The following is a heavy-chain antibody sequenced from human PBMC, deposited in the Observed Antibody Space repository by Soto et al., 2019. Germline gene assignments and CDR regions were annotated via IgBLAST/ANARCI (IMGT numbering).Heavy chain of an antibody. J-gene: IGHJ4*02. CDR1: GYTFTSYG. CDR2: ISAHNGNT. Sequence: QVHLVQSGAEVKKPGASVKVSCKASGYTFTSYGITWVRQAPGQGLEWMGWISAHNGNTDYAQKLQGRVIVTRDTSTSTAYMELTSLRSDAPAVYYCARGRYGDYWGQGALVTLSS. V-gene: IGHV1-18*01. D-gene: IGHD1-1*01. CDR3: ARGRYGDY.